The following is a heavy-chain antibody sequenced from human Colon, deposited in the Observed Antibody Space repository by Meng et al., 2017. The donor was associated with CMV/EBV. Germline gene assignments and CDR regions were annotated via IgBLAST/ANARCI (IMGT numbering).Heavy chain of an antibody. V-gene: IGHV3-7*01. CDR1: GFTFNTFW. D-gene: IGHD1-1*01. CDR3: VRYENLQPGMDV. CDR2: IKEDGRGQ. Sequence: GESLKISCAASGFTFNTFWMTWVRQAPGKGLEWVANIKEDGRGQWYVDSVKGRFTISRDNARKSLYLQMNSLRAEDTAVYYCVRYENLQPGMDVWGQGTTVTVSS. J-gene: IGHJ6*02.